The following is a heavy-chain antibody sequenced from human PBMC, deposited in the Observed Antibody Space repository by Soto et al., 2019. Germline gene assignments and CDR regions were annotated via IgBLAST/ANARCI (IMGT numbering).Heavy chain of an antibody. CDR1: GGSISSGGYY. Sequence: SETLSLTCTVSGGSISSGGYYWSWIRQHPGKGLEWIGYIYYSGSTYYNPSLKSRVTISVDTSKNQFSLKLSSVTAAGTAVYYCASVWFGELFRFDYWGQGTLVTVSS. CDR2: IYYSGST. J-gene: IGHJ4*02. V-gene: IGHV4-31*03. D-gene: IGHD3-10*01. CDR3: ASVWFGELFRFDY.